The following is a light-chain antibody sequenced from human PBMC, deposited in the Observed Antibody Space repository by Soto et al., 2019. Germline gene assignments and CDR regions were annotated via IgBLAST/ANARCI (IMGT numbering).Light chain of an antibody. Sequence: DIQMTQSPSTLSASVVDRVTITCRASQNTNTDLACYQQKPGKVPNLLIYHASSLVTGVPSRFSGSGSGTEFTLTISSLQPDDFAAYYCQQYSTLWPFGQGTKV. CDR3: QQYSTLWP. J-gene: IGKJ1*01. CDR1: QNTNTD. CDR2: HAS. V-gene: IGKV1-5*01.